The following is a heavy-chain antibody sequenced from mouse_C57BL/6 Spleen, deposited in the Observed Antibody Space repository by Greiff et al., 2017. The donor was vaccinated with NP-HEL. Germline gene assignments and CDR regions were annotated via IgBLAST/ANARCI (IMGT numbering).Heavy chain of an antibody. CDR3: TTDDRGGWFAY. J-gene: IGHJ3*01. D-gene: IGHD2-3*01. V-gene: IGHV14-4*01. Sequence: EVKLQESGAELVRPGASVKLSCTASGFNIKDDYMHWVKQRPEQGLEWIGWIDPENGDTEYASKFQGKATITADTSSNTAYLQLSSLTSEDTAVYYCTTDDRGGWFAYWGQGTLVTVSA. CDR2: IDPENGDT. CDR1: GFNIKDDY.